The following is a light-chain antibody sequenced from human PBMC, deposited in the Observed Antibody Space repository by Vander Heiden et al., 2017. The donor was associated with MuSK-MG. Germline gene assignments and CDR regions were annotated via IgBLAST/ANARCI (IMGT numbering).Light chain of an antibody. CDR2: DAS. CDR1: QSVSSY. J-gene: IGKJ4*01. V-gene: IGKV3-11*01. Sequence: EIVLTQSPATLSLSPGERATLSCRASQSVSSYLAWYQQKPGQAPRLLIYDASNRATGIPARFRGSGSGTDFTLTISSLEPEDFAVYYCQQRSNWQGTFGGGTKVEIK. CDR3: QQRSNWQGT.